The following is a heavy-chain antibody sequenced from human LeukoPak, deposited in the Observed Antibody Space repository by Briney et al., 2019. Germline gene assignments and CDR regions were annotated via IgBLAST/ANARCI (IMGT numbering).Heavy chain of an antibody. CDR1: GGSISSYY. CDR3: ARDRYSSSSGAGDYYYYMDV. D-gene: IGHD6-6*01. Sequence: SETLSLTCTVSGGSISSYYWSWSRQPAGKGLEWIGRIYTSGSTNYNPSLKSRVTMSVDTSKNQFSLKLSSVTAADTAVYYCARDRYSSSSGAGDYYYYMDVWGKGTTVTVSS. J-gene: IGHJ6*03. CDR2: IYTSGST. V-gene: IGHV4-4*07.